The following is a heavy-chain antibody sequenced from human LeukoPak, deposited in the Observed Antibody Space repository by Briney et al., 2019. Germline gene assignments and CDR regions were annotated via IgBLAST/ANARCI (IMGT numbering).Heavy chain of an antibody. J-gene: IGHJ4*02. CDR3: GRNGLVDFDY. Sequence: GGSLRLSCTTSGFAFDDFAMSWVRQPAGKGPEWVGFIRRRAYGGAAEYAASVKGRFIISRDDSKGIAYLQMNSLKTEDTAVYYCGRNGLVDFDYWGQGSRVIVSP. CDR2: IRRRAYGGAA. CDR1: GFAFDDFA. V-gene: IGHV3-49*04.